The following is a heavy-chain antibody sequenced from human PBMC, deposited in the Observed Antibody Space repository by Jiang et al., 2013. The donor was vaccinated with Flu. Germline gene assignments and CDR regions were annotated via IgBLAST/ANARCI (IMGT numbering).Heavy chain of an antibody. D-gene: IGHD5-24*01. Sequence: QLVESGGGLVQPGRSLRLSCAASGFTFDDYAMHWVRQAPGKGLEWVSGISWNSGSIGYADSVKGRFTISRDNAKNSLYLQMNSLRAEDTALYYCAKDMNKGRDGYNYDYWGQGTLVTVSS. J-gene: IGHJ4*02. CDR2: ISWNSGSI. CDR1: GFTFDDYA. V-gene: IGHV3-9*01. CDR3: AKDMNKGRDGYNYDY.